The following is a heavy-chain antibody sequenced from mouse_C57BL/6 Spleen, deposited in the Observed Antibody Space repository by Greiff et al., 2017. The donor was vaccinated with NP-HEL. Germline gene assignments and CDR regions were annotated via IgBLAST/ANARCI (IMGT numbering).Heavy chain of an antibody. CDR3: ARGNYYGSIDWYFDV. V-gene: IGHV1-47*01. J-gene: IGHJ1*03. CDR2: FHPYNDDT. CDR1: GYTFTTYP. Sequence: VKLQESGAELVKPGASVKMSCKASGYTFTTYPIEWMKQNHGKSLEWIGNFHPYNDDTKYNEKFKGKATLTVEKSSSTVYLELSRLTSDDSAVYYCARGNYYGSIDWYFDVWGTGTTVTVSS. D-gene: IGHD1-1*01.